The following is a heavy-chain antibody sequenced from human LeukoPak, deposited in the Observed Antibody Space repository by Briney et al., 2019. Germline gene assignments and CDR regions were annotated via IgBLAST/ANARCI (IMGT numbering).Heavy chain of an antibody. CDR3: AREGTGTTVTTGYADAFDI. CDR1: GGSISSYY. V-gene: IGHV4-59*01. J-gene: IGHJ3*02. Sequence: PSETLSLTCTVSGGSISSYYWSWIRQPPGKGLEWIGHIYDSGYTNYNPSLKSRVIISVDTSKNQFSLKLTSVTAADTAVYYCAREGTGTTVTTGYADAFDIWGQGTMVTVSS. CDR2: IYDSGYT. D-gene: IGHD4-17*01.